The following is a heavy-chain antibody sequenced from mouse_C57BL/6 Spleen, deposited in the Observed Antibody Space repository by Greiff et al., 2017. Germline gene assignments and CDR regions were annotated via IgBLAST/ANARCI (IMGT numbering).Heavy chain of an antibody. J-gene: IGHJ1*03. Sequence: EVKLVESGPGLVKPSQSLSLTCSVTGYSITSGYYWNWIRQFPGNKLEWMGYISYDGSNNYNPSLKNRISITRDTSKNQFFLKLNSVTTEDTATYYCAREGGITTVVATDWYFDVWGTGTTVTVSS. V-gene: IGHV3-6*01. CDR3: AREGGITTVVATDWYFDV. CDR2: ISYDGSN. D-gene: IGHD1-1*01. CDR1: GYSITSGYY.